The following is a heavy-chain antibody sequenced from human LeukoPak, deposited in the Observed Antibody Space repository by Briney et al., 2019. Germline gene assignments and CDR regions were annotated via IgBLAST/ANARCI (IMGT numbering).Heavy chain of an antibody. J-gene: IGHJ5*02. CDR1: GYTFTSYY. V-gene: IGHV1-46*01. D-gene: IGHD4-23*01. Sequence: ASVKVSCKASGYTFTSYYMHWVRQAPGQGLEWMGLINPTGCSTGYAQKFQGRVTMTRDMSTSTDYMELSSLRSEDTAIYYCARDNSVGDNAWWFDPWGQGTLVTVSS. CDR3: ARDNSVGDNAWWFDP. CDR2: INPTGCST.